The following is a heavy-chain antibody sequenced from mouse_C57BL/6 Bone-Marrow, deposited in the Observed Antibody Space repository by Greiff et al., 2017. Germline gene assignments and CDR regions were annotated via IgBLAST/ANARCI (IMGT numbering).Heavy chain of an antibody. CDR3: TFVGYYESWYFDV. CDR1: GFNIKDYY. V-gene: IGHV14-1*01. D-gene: IGHD2-3*01. CDR2: IDPEDGDT. Sequence: EVQLQQSGAELVRPGASVKLSCTASGFNIKDYYMHWVKQRPEQGLEWIGRIDPEDGDTEYAPKFQGKATMTADTSSNTAYLQLSSLTSEDTAVYYCTFVGYYESWYFDVWGTGTTVTVSS. J-gene: IGHJ1*03.